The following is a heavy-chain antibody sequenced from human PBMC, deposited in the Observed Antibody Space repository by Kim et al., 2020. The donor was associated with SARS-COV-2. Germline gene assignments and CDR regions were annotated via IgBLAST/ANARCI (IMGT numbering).Heavy chain of an antibody. Sequence: SETLSLTCTVSGGSISSGSYYWSWIRQPAGKGLEWIGRIYTSGSTNYNPSLKSRVTISVDTSKNQFSLKLSSVTAADTAVYYCARGLESSSWLWKNWFDPWGQGNLVTVSS. CDR2: IYTSGST. CDR3: ARGLESSSWLWKNWFDP. CDR1: GGSISSGSYY. V-gene: IGHV4-61*02. D-gene: IGHD6-13*01. J-gene: IGHJ5*02.